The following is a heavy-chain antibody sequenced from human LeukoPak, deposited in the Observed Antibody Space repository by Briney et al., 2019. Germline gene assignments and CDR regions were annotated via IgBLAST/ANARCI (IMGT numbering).Heavy chain of an antibody. CDR3: ARDFRAAMVSDWFDP. CDR1: RYTFTGYD. V-gene: IGHV1-2*02. Sequence: ASVKVSCKASRYTFTGYDMHWVRQAPGQGLEWMGWINPNSGATNYEQKFQGRVTMTRDTSISTAYMELSRLRSDDTAVYYCARDFRAAMVSDWFDPWGQGTLVTVSS. CDR2: INPNSGAT. J-gene: IGHJ5*02. D-gene: IGHD5-18*01.